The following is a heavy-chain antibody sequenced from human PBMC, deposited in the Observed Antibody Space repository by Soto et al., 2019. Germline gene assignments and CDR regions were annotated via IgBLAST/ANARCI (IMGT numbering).Heavy chain of an antibody. CDR3: ARDRAPGWAYYYGMDV. D-gene: IGHD1-26*01. CDR1: GNTFTSYY. Sequence: ASVKVSCKASGNTFTSYYMHWVRQAPGQGLEWMGIINPSSGSTGYAQKFQGRVTMTRDTSTSTVYMELSSLRSEDTAVYYCARDRAPGWAYYYGMDVWGQGTTVTVAS. CDR2: INPSSGST. J-gene: IGHJ6*02. V-gene: IGHV1-46*03.